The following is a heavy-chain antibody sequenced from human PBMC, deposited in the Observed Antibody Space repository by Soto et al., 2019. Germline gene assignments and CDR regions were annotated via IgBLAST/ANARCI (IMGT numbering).Heavy chain of an antibody. Sequence: WETLSLTCSVSRGSIRSYYWSWIRQSPEKGLEWIGYFYHSGNSNYNPSLKSRVTISVDTSKNQLSLSLRSVTAADTAVYFCARISSVDPYGYVNGGLDVWGQGTTVTVSS. CDR1: RGSIRSYY. J-gene: IGHJ6*02. D-gene: IGHD5-18*01. CDR3: ARISSVDPYGYVNGGLDV. V-gene: IGHV4-59*01. CDR2: FYHSGNS.